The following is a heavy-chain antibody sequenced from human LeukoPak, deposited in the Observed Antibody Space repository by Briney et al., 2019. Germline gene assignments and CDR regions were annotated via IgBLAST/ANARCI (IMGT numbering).Heavy chain of an antibody. V-gene: IGHV1-69*13. D-gene: IGHD3-9*01. J-gene: IGHJ5*02. CDR2: IIPIFGTA. CDR3: ARDKGVLRYFDWFQNWFDP. CDR1: GGTFSSYA. Sequence: SVTVSCKASGGTFSSYAISWVRQAPGQGLEWMGGIIPIFGTANYAQKFQGRVTITADESTSTAYMELSSLRSEDTAVYYCARDKGVLRYFDWFQNWFDPWGQGTLVTVSS.